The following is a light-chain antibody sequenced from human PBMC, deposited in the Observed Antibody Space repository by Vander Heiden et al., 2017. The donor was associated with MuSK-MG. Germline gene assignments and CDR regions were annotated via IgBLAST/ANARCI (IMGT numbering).Light chain of an antibody. V-gene: IGKV1-39*01. J-gene: IGKJ1*01. Sequence: DTQLTQSPSSLSPSVGDRVTITCRASQSISSYLNWYQQKPGKAPKLLIYAASSLQSGVPSRFSGSGSGTDFTLTISSLQPEDFATYYCQQCDSTPPAFGQGTKVEIK. CDR2: AAS. CDR3: QQCDSTPPA. CDR1: QSISSY.